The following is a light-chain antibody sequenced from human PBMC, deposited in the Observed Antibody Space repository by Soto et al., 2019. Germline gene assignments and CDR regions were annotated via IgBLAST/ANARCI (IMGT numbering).Light chain of an antibody. CDR1: SSDVGAYNY. Sequence: QSALTQPASVSGSPGQSIAISCTGTSSDVGAYNYVSWYQHHPGKAPKLMIYDVSNRPSGVSDRFSGSKSGNTASLTISGLQAEDEAYYYCSAFTTITTVVFGGGTQLTVL. CDR2: DVS. J-gene: IGLJ3*02. CDR3: SAFTTITTVV. V-gene: IGLV2-14*03.